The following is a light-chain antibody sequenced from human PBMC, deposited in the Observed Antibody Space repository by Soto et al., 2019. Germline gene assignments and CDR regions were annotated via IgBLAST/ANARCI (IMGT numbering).Light chain of an antibody. CDR1: QSISSG. CDR3: QQYTSYFT. V-gene: IGKV1-5*01. CDR2: DAS. J-gene: IGKJ4*01. Sequence: DIQMTQTPSTLSASVGDRVTITCRASQSISSGLAWYQQKPGKAPKLLIYDASSLESGVPSRFSGSGSRTEFTLTSRRLAPDDFATYYCQQYTSYFTLGGGTKVEIK.